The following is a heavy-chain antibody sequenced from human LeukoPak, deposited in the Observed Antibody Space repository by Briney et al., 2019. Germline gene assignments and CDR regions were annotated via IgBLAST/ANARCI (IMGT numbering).Heavy chain of an antibody. J-gene: IGHJ3*02. D-gene: IGHD3-22*01. Sequence: PSETLSLTCTVSGGSLSSYYWSWIRQPPGKGLEWIGYIYYSGSTNYNPSLKSRVTISVDTSKNQFSLKLSSVTAADTAVYYCAINYYDTGAFDIWGQGTMVTVSS. V-gene: IGHV4-59*01. CDR1: GGSLSSYY. CDR2: IYYSGST. CDR3: AINYYDTGAFDI.